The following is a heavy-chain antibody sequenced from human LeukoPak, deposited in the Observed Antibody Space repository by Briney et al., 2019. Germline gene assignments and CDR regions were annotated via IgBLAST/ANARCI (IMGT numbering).Heavy chain of an antibody. CDR1: GXSFSGYY. J-gene: IGHJ4*02. Sequence: KASETLSLTWAVYGXSFSGYYWSWIRQPPGKGLEWIGEINHSGSTNYNPSLKSRVTISVDTSKNQFSLKLSSVTAADTAVYYCAVIAAAGRDYFDYWGQGTLVTVSS. CDR3: AVIAAAGRDYFDY. D-gene: IGHD6-13*01. V-gene: IGHV4-34*01. CDR2: INHSGST.